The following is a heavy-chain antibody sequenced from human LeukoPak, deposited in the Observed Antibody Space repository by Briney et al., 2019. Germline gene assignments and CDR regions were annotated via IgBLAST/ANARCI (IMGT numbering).Heavy chain of an antibody. J-gene: IGHJ4*02. V-gene: IGHV1-46*01. CDR1: GYTFTSYY. D-gene: IGHD1-1*01. CDR2: INTSGGST. Sequence: ASVKVSCKASGYTFTSYYMHWVRQAPGQGLEWMGIINTSGGSTSYAQKFQGRVTMTRDMSTSTVYMELSSLRSEDTAVYYCATDDKNTTGKGDYWGQGTLVTVSS. CDR3: ATDDKNTTGKGDY.